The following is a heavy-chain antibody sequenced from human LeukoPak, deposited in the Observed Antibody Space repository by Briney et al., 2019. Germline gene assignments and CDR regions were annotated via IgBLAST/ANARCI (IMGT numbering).Heavy chain of an antibody. CDR1: GDSISSGGYY. J-gene: IGHJ2*01. CDR2: IYHSGST. CDR3: ARHQGVVDL. V-gene: IGHV4-30-2*01. D-gene: IGHD3-3*01. Sequence: PSETLSLTCTVSGDSISSGGYYWSWIRQPPGKGLEWIGYIYHSGSTYYNPSLKSRVTISVDTSKNQFSLKLSSVTAADTAVYYCARHQGVVDLWGRGSLVTVSS.